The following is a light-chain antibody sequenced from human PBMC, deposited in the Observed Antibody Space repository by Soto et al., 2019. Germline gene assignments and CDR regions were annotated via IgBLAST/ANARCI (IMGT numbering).Light chain of an antibody. CDR1: QSVLYTSNNKNY. V-gene: IGKV4-1*01. J-gene: IGKJ1*01. CDR2: WAS. Sequence: DIVMTQSPDFLAVSLGERATINCKSSQSVLYTSNNKNYLAWYQQKPGQPPQLLIYWASTRESGVPDRFSGSGSGTDFTLTISSLQAEDVAVYYCQQYYSTPKTFGQGTKVEIK. CDR3: QQYYSTPKT.